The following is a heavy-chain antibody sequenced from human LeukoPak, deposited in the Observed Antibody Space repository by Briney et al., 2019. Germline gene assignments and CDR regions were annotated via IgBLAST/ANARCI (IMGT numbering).Heavy chain of an antibody. CDR3: AGLNLVVAAISFDY. CDR2: IYPGDFDT. J-gene: IGHJ4*02. V-gene: IGHV5-51*01. D-gene: IGHD2-15*01. CDR1: GYIFNSQL. Sequence: GESLKIYCKCSGYIFNSQLIAWVRQMPGTGLEWMGIIYPGDFDTRYSPSFQGQVTISADKSISTAYLQWSSLKASDTAMYYCAGLNLVVAAISFDYWGQGTLVTVSS.